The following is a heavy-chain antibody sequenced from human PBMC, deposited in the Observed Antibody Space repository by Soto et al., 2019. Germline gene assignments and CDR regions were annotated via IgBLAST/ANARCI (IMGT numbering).Heavy chain of an antibody. CDR1: GFSFDDYT. CDR2: LTWNSGTI. Sequence: EVQLVESGGGLVQPGRSLRLSCAASGFSFDDYTMHWVRQAPGKGLEWVSGLTWNSGTIGYADSVKGRFTISRDNAKNSLYLQMNSLRAEDTAVYYCARYSNGWSFDYWGQGTLVTVSS. D-gene: IGHD6-19*01. CDR3: ARYSNGWSFDY. V-gene: IGHV3-9*01. J-gene: IGHJ4*02.